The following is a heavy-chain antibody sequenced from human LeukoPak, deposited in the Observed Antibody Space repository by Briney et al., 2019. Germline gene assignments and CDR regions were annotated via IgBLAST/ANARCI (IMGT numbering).Heavy chain of an antibody. CDR2: IYHCGST. CDR3: ARAGSILTGYDNWFDP. D-gene: IGHD3-9*01. V-gene: IGHV4-30-2*01. J-gene: IGHJ5*02. CDR1: GGSISSGGYS. Sequence: PSQTLSLTCAVSGGSISSGGYSWSWIRQPPGTGLEWIGYIYHCGSTYYNPSLKSRDTISVDSSKNQFSLKLSSVPAADTAVYYCARAGSILTGYDNWFDPCGQATLVTVSS.